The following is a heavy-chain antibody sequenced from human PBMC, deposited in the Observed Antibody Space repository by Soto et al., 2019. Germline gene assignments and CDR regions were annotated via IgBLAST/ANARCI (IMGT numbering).Heavy chain of an antibody. V-gene: IGHV3-30*04. CDR3: AREFRRGRRGTFDY. D-gene: IGHD1-7*01. J-gene: IGHJ4*02. CDR2: ISYDGSNK. CDR1: GFTFSSYA. Sequence: GGSLRLSCAASGFTFSSYAMHWVRQAPGKGLEWVAVISYDGSNKYYADSVKGRFTISRDNSKNTLYLQMNSLRAEDTAVYYCAREFRRGRRGTFDYWGQGTLVTVSS.